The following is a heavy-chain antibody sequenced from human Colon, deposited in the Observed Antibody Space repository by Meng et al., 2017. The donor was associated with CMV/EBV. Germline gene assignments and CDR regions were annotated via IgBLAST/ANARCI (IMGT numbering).Heavy chain of an antibody. Sequence: ASVKVSCMASGYTFTSYDINWVRQATGQGLEWMGWMNPNSGNTGYAQKFQGRVTMTRNTSISTAYMELSSLRSEDTAVYYCASSYYYDSSGYYDAGPPRDYYYGMDVWGQGTTVTVSS. CDR3: ASSYYYDSSGYYDAGPPRDYYYGMDV. V-gene: IGHV1-8*01. D-gene: IGHD3-22*01. CDR2: MNPNSGNT. J-gene: IGHJ6*02. CDR1: GYTFTSYD.